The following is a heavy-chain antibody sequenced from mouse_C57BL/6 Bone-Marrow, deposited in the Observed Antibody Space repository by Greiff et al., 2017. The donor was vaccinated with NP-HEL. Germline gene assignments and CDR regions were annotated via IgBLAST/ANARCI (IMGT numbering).Heavy chain of an antibody. Sequence: QVQLQQPGAELVKPGASVKLSCKASGYTFTSYWMHWVKQRPGQGLEWIGMIHPNSGSTNYNEKFKSKATLTVDKSSSTAYMQLSSLTSEDSAVYYCARSVTTVVAPNFDYWGQGTTLTVSS. V-gene: IGHV1-64*01. CDR1: GYTFTSYW. D-gene: IGHD1-1*01. CDR2: IHPNSGST. CDR3: ARSVTTVVAPNFDY. J-gene: IGHJ2*01.